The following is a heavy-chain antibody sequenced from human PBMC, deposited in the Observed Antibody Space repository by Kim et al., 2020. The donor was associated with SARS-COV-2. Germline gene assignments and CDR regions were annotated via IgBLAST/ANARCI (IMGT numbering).Heavy chain of an antibody. V-gene: IGHV4-59*01. J-gene: IGHJ4*02. CDR3: ARVSRLELPDY. CDR2: IYYSGST. D-gene: IGHD1-7*01. CDR1: GGSISSYY. Sequence: SETLSLTCTVSGGSISSYYWSWIRQPPGKGLEWIGYIYYSGSTNYNPSLKSRVTISVDTSKNQFSLKLSSVTAADTAVYYCARVSRLELPDYWGQGTLVTVSS.